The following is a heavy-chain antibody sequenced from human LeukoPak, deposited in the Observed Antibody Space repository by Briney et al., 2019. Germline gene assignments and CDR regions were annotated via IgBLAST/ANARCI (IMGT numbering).Heavy chain of an antibody. J-gene: IGHJ4*02. Sequence: GRSLRLSCAASGFTFSSYGMHWVRQAPGKGLEWVVMIWYDGSNTYYADSVKGRFTISRDNSKNTLFLQMDSLRAEDTAVYYCARDRSTTHFDYWGQGTLVTVSS. CDR2: IWYDGSNT. CDR3: ARDRSTTHFDY. CDR1: GFTFSSYG. D-gene: IGHD5/OR15-5a*01. V-gene: IGHV3-33*01.